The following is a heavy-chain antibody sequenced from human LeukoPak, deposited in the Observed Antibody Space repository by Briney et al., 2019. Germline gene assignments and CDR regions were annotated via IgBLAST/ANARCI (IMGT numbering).Heavy chain of an antibody. D-gene: IGHD2-2*01. CDR2: ISASGGST. Sequence: GGSLRLSCAASGFTFSSYAMNWVRQAPGKGLEWVSTISASGGSTYYFVKGRFTISRDNSKNTLYLQMNSLRAEDTAVYYCAKGYCSSTNCKESFFDYWGQGTLVTVSS. V-gene: IGHV3-23*01. CDR1: GFTFSSYA. J-gene: IGHJ4*02. CDR3: AKGYCSSTNCKESFFDY.